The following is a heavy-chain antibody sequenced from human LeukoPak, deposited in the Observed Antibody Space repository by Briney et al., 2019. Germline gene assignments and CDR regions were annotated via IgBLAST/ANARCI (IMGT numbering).Heavy chain of an antibody. D-gene: IGHD2-2*01. CDR2: ISASGGST. Sequence: GGSLRLSCAASGFTFSSYAMNWVRQAPGKGLEWVSTISASGGSTYYFVKGRFTISRDNSKNTLYLQMNSLRAEDTAVYYCAKGYCSSTNCKESFFDYWGQGTLVTVSS. V-gene: IGHV3-23*01. CDR1: GFTFSSYA. J-gene: IGHJ4*02. CDR3: AKGYCSSTNCKESFFDY.